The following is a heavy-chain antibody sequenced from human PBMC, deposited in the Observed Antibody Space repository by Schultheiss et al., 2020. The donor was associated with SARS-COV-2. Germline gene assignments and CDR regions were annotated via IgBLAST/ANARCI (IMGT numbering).Heavy chain of an antibody. Sequence: SGPTLVKPTQTLTLTCTFSGFSLSTSGMCVSWIRQPPGKALEWLARIDWDDDKYYSTSLKTRLTISKDTSKNQVVLTMTNMDPVDTATYYCARIKSVGAIRIGMDVWGQGTTVTVSS. J-gene: IGHJ6*02. CDR2: IDWDDDK. D-gene: IGHD2-21*01. V-gene: IGHV2-70*11. CDR3: ARIKSVGAIRIGMDV. CDR1: GFSLSTSGMC.